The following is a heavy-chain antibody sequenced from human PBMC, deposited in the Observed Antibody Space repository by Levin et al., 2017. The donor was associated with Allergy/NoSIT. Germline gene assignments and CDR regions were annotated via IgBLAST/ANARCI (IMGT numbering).Heavy chain of an antibody. CDR3: AKDLADGGSYSFDY. J-gene: IGHJ4*02. CDR1: GFTFSSYA. Sequence: GESLKISCAASGFTFSSYAMSWVRQAPGKGLEWVSTLTGSGGTTYYADSVKGRFTISRDNSKNTLYLQMNSLRAEDTAVYFCAKDLADGGSYSFDYWGQGTLVTVSS. CDR2: LTGSGGTT. D-gene: IGHD1-26*01. V-gene: IGHV3-23*01.